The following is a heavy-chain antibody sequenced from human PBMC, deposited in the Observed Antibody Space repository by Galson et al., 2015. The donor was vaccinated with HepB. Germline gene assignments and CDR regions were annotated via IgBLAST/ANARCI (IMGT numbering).Heavy chain of an antibody. CDR2: ISSSSSSI. J-gene: IGHJ4*02. Sequence: SLRLSCAASEFTFSSYSMNWVRQAPGKGLEWVSYISSSSSSIYYTDSVKGRFTISRDNAKNSLYLQMSGLRDKDTAVYYCAHISMVRGAADYWGQGTLVTVSS. D-gene: IGHD3-10*01. CDR3: AHISMVRGAADY. CDR1: EFTFSSYS. V-gene: IGHV3-48*02.